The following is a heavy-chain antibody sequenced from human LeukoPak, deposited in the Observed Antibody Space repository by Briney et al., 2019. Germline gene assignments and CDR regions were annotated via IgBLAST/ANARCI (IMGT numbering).Heavy chain of an antibody. CDR2: INSDGSSR. CDR3: ARGGPDSSDYSSLFDY. J-gene: IGHJ4*02. V-gene: IGHV3-74*01. CDR1: GFTFSNYW. Sequence: GGSLRLSCAASGFTFSNYWMSWVRQAPGKGLVWVSRINSDGSSRHYADSVKGRFTISRDNAKNTLHLQMTSLRAEDTAVYYCARGGPDSSDYSSLFDYWGRGILVTVSS. D-gene: IGHD3-22*01.